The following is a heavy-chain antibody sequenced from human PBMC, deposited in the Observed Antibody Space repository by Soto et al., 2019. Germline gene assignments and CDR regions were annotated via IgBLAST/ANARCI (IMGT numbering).Heavy chain of an antibody. CDR3: ARLPGNYYNGIDV. CDR2: INPNSGGT. Sequence: GASVKVSCKASGYTFTGYYMHWVRQAPGQGLEWMGWINPNSGGTNYAQKFQGWVTMTRDTSISTAYVELSRLRSDDTAVYYCARLPGNYYNGIDVRAQRTTVTVS. D-gene: IGHD3-10*01. V-gene: IGHV1-2*04. CDR1: GYTFTGYY. J-gene: IGHJ6*02.